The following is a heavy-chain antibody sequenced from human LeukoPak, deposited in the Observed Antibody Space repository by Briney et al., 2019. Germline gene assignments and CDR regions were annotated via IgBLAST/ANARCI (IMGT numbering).Heavy chain of an antibody. Sequence: GGSLRLSCAASGFTSGTSWMSWVRQAPGKGLEWVSIISIPGTTTYYADSVKGRFTISKDNSKNTLYLQMNSLRAEDTAVYYCVRDPNWGSGNWGQGTLVTVSS. J-gene: IGHJ4*02. CDR1: GFTSGTSW. CDR2: ISIPGTTT. D-gene: IGHD7-27*01. CDR3: VRDPNWGSGN. V-gene: IGHV3-23*01.